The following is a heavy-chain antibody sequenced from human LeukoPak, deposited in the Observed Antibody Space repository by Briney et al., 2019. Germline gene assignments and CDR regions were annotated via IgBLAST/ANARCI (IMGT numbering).Heavy chain of an antibody. D-gene: IGHD3-10*01. CDR2: INHSGST. V-gene: IGHV4-39*07. CDR3: ARWGMYYYGSGSYPAPYYYYYMDV. Sequence: SETLSLTCTVSGGSISSSSYYWSWIRQPPGKGLEWIGEINHSGSTNYNPSLKSRVTISVDTSKNQFSLKLSSVTAADTAVYYCARWGMYYYGSGSYPAPYYYYYMDVWGKGTTVTISS. J-gene: IGHJ6*03. CDR1: GGSISSSSYY.